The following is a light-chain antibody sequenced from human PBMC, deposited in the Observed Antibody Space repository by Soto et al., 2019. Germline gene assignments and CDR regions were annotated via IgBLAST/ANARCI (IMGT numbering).Light chain of an antibody. Sequence: DIQMTQSPSSLSAAVGDRVTITCRASQDINKYLNWYHQTPGKAPKLLIFSTSTLYSGVPSRFIGSRSGTDFTLTISSLQPEDFATYYCQQSYSSPYTFGQGTKVEIK. J-gene: IGKJ2*01. CDR1: QDINKY. CDR3: QQSYSSPYT. CDR2: STS. V-gene: IGKV1-39*01.